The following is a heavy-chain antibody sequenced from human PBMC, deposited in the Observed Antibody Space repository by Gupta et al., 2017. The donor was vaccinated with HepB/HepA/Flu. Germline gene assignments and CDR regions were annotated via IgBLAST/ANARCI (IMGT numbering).Heavy chain of an antibody. Sequence: QVQLQQWGAGLLKPSETLSLTCAVYGGSFSGYYWSWIRQPPGKGLEWIGEINHSGSTNYNPSLKSRVTISVDTSKNQFSLKLSSVTAADTAVYYCARGWVTRFRNYYYGMDVGAKGPRSPSP. D-gene: IGHD4-17*01. CDR1: GGSFSGYY. CDR2: INHSGST. J-gene: IGHJ6*02. V-gene: IGHV4-34*01. CDR3: ARGWVTRFRNYYYGMDV.